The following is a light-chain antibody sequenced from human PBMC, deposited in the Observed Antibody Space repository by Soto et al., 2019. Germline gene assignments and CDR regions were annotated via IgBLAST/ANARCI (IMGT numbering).Light chain of an antibody. V-gene: IGLV7-43*01. CDR1: TGAVTSGYY. J-gene: IGLJ3*02. CDR3: LLYFDGAQV. CDR2: STS. Sequence: QTVVTQEPSLTVSPGGTVTLTCAPSTGAVTSGYYPGWFQQRPGQAPTSLIHSTSIKHSWTPARVSGSLLGGKAALPLSAVQPEDEADYYCLLYFDGAQVFGGGTKLTVL.